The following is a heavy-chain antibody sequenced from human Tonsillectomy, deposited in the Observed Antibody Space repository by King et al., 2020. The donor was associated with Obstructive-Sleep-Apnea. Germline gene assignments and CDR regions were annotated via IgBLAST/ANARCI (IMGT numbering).Heavy chain of an antibody. CDR2: IYYSGST. CDR1: GGSISSSSYY. J-gene: IGHJ4*02. Sequence: VQLQESGPGLVKPSETLSLTCTVSGGSISSSSYYWGWIRQPPGKGLEWIGNIYYSGSTSYNSSLKSPVTISVDTSKNQFSLKLNSVTAADTAVYYCAGGYSSGWYRDDYWGQGTLVTVSS. V-gene: IGHV4-39*07. D-gene: IGHD6-19*01. CDR3: AGGYSSGWYRDDY.